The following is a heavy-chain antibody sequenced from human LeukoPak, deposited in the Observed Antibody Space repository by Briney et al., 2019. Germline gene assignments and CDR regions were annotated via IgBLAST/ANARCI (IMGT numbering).Heavy chain of an antibody. CDR2: ISASGTNT. J-gene: IGHJ4*02. D-gene: IGHD2-15*01. CDR3: AKGFCSGSCHGGYFDY. V-gene: IGHV3-23*01. Sequence: GGSLRLSCAASGLTFNSYAMSWVRQAPGKGLEWVSAISASGTNTYYADSVKGRFTISGDNSKNTLYLQVNSLRVDDTTVYYCAKGFCSGSCHGGYFDYWGQGTLVTVSS. CDR1: GLTFNSYA.